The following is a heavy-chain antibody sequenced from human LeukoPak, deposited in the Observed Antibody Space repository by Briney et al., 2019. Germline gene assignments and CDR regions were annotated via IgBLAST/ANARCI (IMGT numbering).Heavy chain of an antibody. CDR3: ARGIDYGDYRVDY. V-gene: IGHV4-34*01. D-gene: IGHD4-17*01. J-gene: IGHJ4*02. CDR2: INHSGST. CDR1: GGSFSGYY. Sequence: SETLSLTCAVYGGSFSGYYWSWIRQPPGKGLEWIGEINHSGSTIYNPSLKSRVTISVDTSKNQFSLKLSSVTAADTAVYYCARGIDYGDYRVDYWGQGTLVTVSS.